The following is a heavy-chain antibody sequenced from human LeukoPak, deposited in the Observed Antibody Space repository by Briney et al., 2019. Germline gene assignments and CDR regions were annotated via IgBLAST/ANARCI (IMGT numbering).Heavy chain of an antibody. J-gene: IGHJ4*02. D-gene: IGHD3-3*01. CDR3: ARDMFLYDFWSGPMYYFDY. Sequence: ASVKVSCKASGYTFTTYYMHWVRQAPGQGLEWMGWISAYNGNTNYAQKLQGRVTMTTDTSTSTAYMELRSLRSDDTAVYYCARDMFLYDFWSGPMYYFDYWGQGTLVTVSS. CDR2: ISAYNGNT. V-gene: IGHV1-18*04. CDR1: GYTFTTYY.